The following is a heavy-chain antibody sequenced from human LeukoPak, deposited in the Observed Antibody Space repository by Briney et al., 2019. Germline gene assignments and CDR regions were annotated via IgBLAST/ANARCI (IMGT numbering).Heavy chain of an antibody. CDR3: ARGLRDSSGREYFKE. D-gene: IGHD3-22*01. Sequence: ASVKVSCKASGYTFTSYGISWVRQAPGQGLEWMGWMNPNSGNTGYAQKFKGRVTMAGNTSINTAYMELSSLRSEDTAVYYCARGLRDSSGREYFKEWGQGTLVTVSS. V-gene: IGHV1-8*02. CDR2: MNPNSGNT. J-gene: IGHJ1*01. CDR1: GYTFTSYG.